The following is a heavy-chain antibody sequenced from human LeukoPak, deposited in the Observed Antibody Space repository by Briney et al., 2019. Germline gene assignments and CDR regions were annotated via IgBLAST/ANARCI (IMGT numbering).Heavy chain of an antibody. D-gene: IGHD3-3*01. CDR2: ISYDGSNK. CDR3: ARGRTIHCPDY. J-gene: IGHJ4*02. Sequence: PGRSLRLSCAASGFTFSSYAMHWVRPAPGKGLEWVAVISYDGSNKYYADSVKGRFTISRDNSKNTLYLQMNSLRAEDTAVYYCARGRTIHCPDYWGQGTLVTVSS. CDR1: GFTFSSYA. V-gene: IGHV3-30*01.